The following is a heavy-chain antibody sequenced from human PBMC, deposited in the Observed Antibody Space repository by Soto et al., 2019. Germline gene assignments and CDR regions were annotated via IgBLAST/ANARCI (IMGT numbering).Heavy chain of an antibody. CDR3: AATYYYDSSGYTDAFDI. J-gene: IGHJ3*02. D-gene: IGHD3-22*01. Sequence: SETLSLTCTVSGGSISSGGYYWSWIRQHPGKGLEWIGYIYYSGSTYYNPSLKSRVTISVDTSKNQFSLKLSSVTAADTAVYYCAATYYYDSSGYTDAFDIWGQGTMVTVSS. V-gene: IGHV4-31*03. CDR1: GGSISSGGYY. CDR2: IYYSGST.